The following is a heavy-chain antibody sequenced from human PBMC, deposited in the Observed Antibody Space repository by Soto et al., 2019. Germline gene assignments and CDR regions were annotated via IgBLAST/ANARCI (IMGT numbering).Heavy chain of an antibody. CDR3: AADGCSGGSCYSRGNWFDP. CDR2: IVVGSGNT. J-gene: IGHJ5*02. V-gene: IGHV1-58*02. CDR1: GFTFTSSA. Sequence: QMQLVQSGPEVKKPGTSVKVSCKASGFTFTSSAMQWVRQARGQRLEWIGWIVVGSGNTNYAQKFQERVTITRDMSTSTAYMELSSLRSEDTAVYYCAADGCSGGSCYSRGNWFDPWGQGTLVTVSS. D-gene: IGHD2-15*01.